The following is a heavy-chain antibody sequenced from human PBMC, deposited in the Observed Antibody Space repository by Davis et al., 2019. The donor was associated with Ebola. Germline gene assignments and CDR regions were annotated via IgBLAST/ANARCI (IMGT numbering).Heavy chain of an antibody. CDR1: GYTFTSYG. D-gene: IGHD1-1*01. Sequence: AASVKVSCKTFGYTFTSYGITWVRQAPGQGLEWMGWISAYNGKTSYAQNFQDRVTMTTDTSTTTAYMELRSLTSDDTAVYYCARAQFPTTSDHWGQGTLVTVSS. CDR3: ARAQFPTTSDH. CDR2: ISAYNGKT. V-gene: IGHV1-18*01. J-gene: IGHJ4*02.